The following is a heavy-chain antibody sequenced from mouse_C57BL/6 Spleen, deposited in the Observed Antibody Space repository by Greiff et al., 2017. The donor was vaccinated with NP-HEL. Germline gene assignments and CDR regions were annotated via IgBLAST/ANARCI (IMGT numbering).Heavy chain of an antibody. CDR1: GYSFTDYN. D-gene: IGHD2-3*01. V-gene: IGHV1-39*01. CDR2: INPNYGTT. Sequence: VQLKESGPELVKPGASVKISCKASGYSFTDYNMNWVKQSNGKSLEWIGVINPNYGTTSYNQKFKGKATLTVDQSSSTAYMKLNSLTSEDSAVYYGASPLLGYFTFDYWGQGTTLTVSS. CDR3: ASPLLGYFTFDY. J-gene: IGHJ2*01.